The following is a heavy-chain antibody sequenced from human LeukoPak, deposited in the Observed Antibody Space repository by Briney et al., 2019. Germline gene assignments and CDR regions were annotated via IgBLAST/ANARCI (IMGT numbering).Heavy chain of an antibody. CDR2: IYHSGST. Sequence: SETLSLTCTVSGYSISSGYYWGWIRQPPGKGLEWIGSIYHSGSTYYNPSLKSRVTISVDTSKNQFSLKLSSVTAADTAVYYCARAHYYGSGSYNALDIWGQGTMVTVSS. J-gene: IGHJ3*02. V-gene: IGHV4-38-2*02. CDR3: ARAHYYGSGSYNALDI. D-gene: IGHD3-10*01. CDR1: GYSISSGYY.